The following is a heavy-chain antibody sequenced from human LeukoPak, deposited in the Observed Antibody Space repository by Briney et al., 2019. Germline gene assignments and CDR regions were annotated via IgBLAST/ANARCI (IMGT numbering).Heavy chain of an antibody. CDR2: FSSSSRYI. Sequence: GGSLRLSCTASGFTFSTYNMNWVRQAPGKGLEWVSSFSSSSRYIYYSDSVKGRFTISRDNAKNSLYLQMNSLRAEDTAVYYCARPQSPVYYYYGVDVWGQGTTVTVSS. J-gene: IGHJ6*02. CDR1: GFTFSTYN. CDR3: ARPQSPVYYYYGVDV. V-gene: IGHV3-21*01.